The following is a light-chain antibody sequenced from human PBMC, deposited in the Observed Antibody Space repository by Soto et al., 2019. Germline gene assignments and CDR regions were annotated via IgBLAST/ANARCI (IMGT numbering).Light chain of an antibody. CDR1: QSVSSSY. CDR2: GAS. V-gene: IGKV1-39*01. CDR3: QQSYSIPRYT. Sequence: TQSPGTLSLSPGERATLSCRASQSVSSSYLAWYQQKPGKAPKLLIYGASSLQSGVPSRFSGSGSGTDFTLTISSLRPEDFATDHCQQSYSIPRYTFGQGTKLEI. J-gene: IGKJ2*01.